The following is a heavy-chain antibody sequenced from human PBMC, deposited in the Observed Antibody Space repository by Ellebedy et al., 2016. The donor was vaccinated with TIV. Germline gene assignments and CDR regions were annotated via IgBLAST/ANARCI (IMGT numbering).Heavy chain of an antibody. Sequence: AASVKVSCKASGNTFRSYGFAWIRQAPGQGLEWMGWISVDKGTADYAQKFQGRVTVTTDRSRRTAYMEVRSLRSDDTAVYYGASIARNPGYCSSTGCYYLDVWGQGTTVTVSS. CDR1: GNTFRSYG. CDR3: ASIARNPGYCSSTGCYYLDV. CDR2: ISVDKGTA. D-gene: IGHD2-2*01. J-gene: IGHJ6*02. V-gene: IGHV1-18*01.